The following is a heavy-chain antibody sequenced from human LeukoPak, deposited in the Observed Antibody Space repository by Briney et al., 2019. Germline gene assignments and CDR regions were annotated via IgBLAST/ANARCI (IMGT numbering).Heavy chain of an antibody. J-gene: IGHJ4*02. CDR1: GFTFSSYS. D-gene: IGHD3/OR15-3a*01. Sequence: GGSLRLSCAASGFTFSSYSMNWIRQAPGKGLEWVSSISSSTSYIYYADSVKGRFTISKDNAKNSLYLQMNSLRAEDTAIYYCARDKDWSFDYWGQGTLVTVSS. CDR3: ARDKDWSFDY. V-gene: IGHV3-21*01. CDR2: ISSSTSYI.